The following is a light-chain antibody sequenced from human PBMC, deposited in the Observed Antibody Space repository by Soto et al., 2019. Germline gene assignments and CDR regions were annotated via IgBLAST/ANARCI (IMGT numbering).Light chain of an antibody. CDR1: QSVSSGY. CDR3: QQYGSSPWT. J-gene: IGKJ1*01. V-gene: IGKV3-20*01. CDR2: AAS. Sequence: EIVLTQSPGTLSLSPGERATLTCRASQSVSSGYLAWYQQKPGQAPRLLIYAASSRATGIPDRFSGSGSGTDIALTISRLEPEDVAVYHGQQYGSSPWTFGQGNKVEIK.